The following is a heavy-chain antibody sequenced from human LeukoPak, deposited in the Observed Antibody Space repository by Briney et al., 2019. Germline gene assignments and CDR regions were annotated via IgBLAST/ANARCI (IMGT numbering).Heavy chain of an antibody. CDR1: GGSISSYY. V-gene: IGHV4-59*08. Sequence: SETLSLTCTVSGGSISSYYWSWIRQPPGKGLEWIGFIYHTGSTKYNPSLKSRVTISVDTSKNHFSLRLSSVTAADTAVYYCARHGESGRHHCYFDYWGQGALVTVSS. D-gene: IGHD3-10*01. CDR2: IYHTGST. J-gene: IGHJ4*02. CDR3: ARHGESGRHHCYFDY.